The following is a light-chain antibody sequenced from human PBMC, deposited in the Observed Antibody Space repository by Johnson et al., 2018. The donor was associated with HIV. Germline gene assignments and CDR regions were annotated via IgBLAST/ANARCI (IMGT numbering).Light chain of an antibody. Sequence: QSVLTQPPSVSAAPGQKVTISCSGSSSNIGNNYVSWYQQLPGTAPKLLIYENNQRSSGIPDRFSGSKSGTSATLAIPGLQPGDAADYYSGTWEPSLGAQYVFGSGTKVTVL. CDR1: SSNIGNNY. CDR2: ENN. J-gene: IGLJ1*01. CDR3: GTWEPSLGAQYV. V-gene: IGLV1-51*02.